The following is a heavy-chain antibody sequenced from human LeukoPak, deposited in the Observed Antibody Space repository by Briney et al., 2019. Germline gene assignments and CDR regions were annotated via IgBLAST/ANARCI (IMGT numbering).Heavy chain of an antibody. Sequence: GASVKVSCKASGGTFSSYAISWVRQAPGQGLEWMGGIIPIFGTANYAQKFQGRVTITTDESTSTAYMELSSLRSEDTAVYYCARDSTYYYDSSGSCDYWGQGTLVTVSS. J-gene: IGHJ4*02. CDR3: ARDSTYYYDSSGSCDY. V-gene: IGHV1-69*05. CDR2: IIPIFGTA. CDR1: GGTFSSYA. D-gene: IGHD3-22*01.